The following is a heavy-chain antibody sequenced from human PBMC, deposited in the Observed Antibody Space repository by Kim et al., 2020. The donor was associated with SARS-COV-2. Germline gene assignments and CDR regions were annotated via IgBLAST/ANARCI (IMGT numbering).Heavy chain of an antibody. CDR3: ARSQGYSSSWYWWFDP. CDR2: IYPGDSDT. Sequence: GESLKISCKGSGYSFTSYWIGWVRQMPGKGLEWMGIIYPGDSDTRYSPSFQGQVTISADKSISTAYLQWSSLKASDTAMYYCARSQGYSSSWYWWFDPWGQGTLVTVSS. CDR1: GYSFTSYW. D-gene: IGHD6-13*01. V-gene: IGHV5-51*01. J-gene: IGHJ5*02.